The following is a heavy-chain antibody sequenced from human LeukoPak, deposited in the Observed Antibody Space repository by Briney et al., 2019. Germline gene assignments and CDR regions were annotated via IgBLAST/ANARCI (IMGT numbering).Heavy chain of an antibody. CDR2: INNDGSTT. V-gene: IGHV3-74*01. CDR1: GFTFTSYW. J-gene: IGHJ4*02. CDR3: ARTYSSFDY. D-gene: IGHD6-19*01. Sequence: SCKASGFTFTSYWMHWVRQAPGKGLVWVSRINNDGSTTAYADSVKGRFTISRDNAKNTLYLQMNSLRAEDTAVYYCARTYSSFDYWGQGTLVTVSS.